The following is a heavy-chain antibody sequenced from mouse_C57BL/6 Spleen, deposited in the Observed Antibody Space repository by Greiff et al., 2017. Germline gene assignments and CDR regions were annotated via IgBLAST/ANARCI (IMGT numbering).Heavy chain of an antibody. CDR2: IYPRDGST. Sequence: VQLQQSGPELVKPGASVKLSCKASGYTFTSYGINWVKQRPGQGLEWIGWIYPRDGSTKYNEKFKGKATLTVDKTSSTAYMELLSLTSEDAAVYFCSEFTRDYWGQGTTLTVSS. CDR1: GYTFTSYG. J-gene: IGHJ2*01. V-gene: IGHV1-85*01. CDR3: SEFTRDY.